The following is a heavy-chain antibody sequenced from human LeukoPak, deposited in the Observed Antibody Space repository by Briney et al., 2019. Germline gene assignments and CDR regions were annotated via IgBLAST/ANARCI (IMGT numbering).Heavy chain of an antibody. D-gene: IGHD1-1*01. V-gene: IGHV3-48*04. CDR2: FGISSGNT. Sequence: GGSLRLSCTASGFPFSDYSMNWVRQAPGKGLGWISYFGISSGNTKYADSVKGRFTISADNARNSLYLQMNSLRVEDTAVYYCARDHNYAFDNWGQGTLVSVSS. CDR1: GFPFSDYS. J-gene: IGHJ4*02. CDR3: ARDHNYAFDN.